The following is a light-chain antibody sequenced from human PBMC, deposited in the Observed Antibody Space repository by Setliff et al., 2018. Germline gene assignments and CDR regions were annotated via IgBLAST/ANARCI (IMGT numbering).Light chain of an antibody. CDR1: SSDVGSYNL. J-gene: IGLJ1*01. V-gene: IGLV2-23*01. CDR3: CSYAGSSTFV. Sequence: QSALTQPASVSGSPGQSITISCTGSSSDVGSYNLVSWYQQHPAKAPKPMIYDASKRPSGVSIRFSGSKSGNTASLAISGLQAEDEADYYCCSYAGSSTFVFGTGTKVTVL. CDR2: DAS.